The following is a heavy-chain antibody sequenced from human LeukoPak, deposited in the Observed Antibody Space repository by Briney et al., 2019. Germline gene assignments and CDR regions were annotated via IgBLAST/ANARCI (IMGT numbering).Heavy chain of an antibody. D-gene: IGHD6-13*01. CDR1: GFTFSSYA. Sequence: PGGSLRPSCAASGFTFSSYAMSWVRQAPGEGLEWVSGITATADSTYYADSVRGRFTISRDNSKNTLYLQMNSLRAEDSALYYCAKDPLMYSSICYPNWFDPWGQGTLVTVSS. J-gene: IGHJ5*02. CDR2: ITATADST. CDR3: AKDPLMYSSICYPNWFDP. V-gene: IGHV3-23*01.